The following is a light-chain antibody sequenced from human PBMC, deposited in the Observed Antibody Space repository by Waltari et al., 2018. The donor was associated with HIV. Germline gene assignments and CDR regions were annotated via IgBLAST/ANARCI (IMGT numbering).Light chain of an antibody. CDR1: TPNIGSNY. CDR3: AAWDNSLGAWL. CDR2: KND. J-gene: IGLJ3*02. Sequence: QSVLTQPPSASGTPGQTVTISCSGSTPNIGSNYVYWFQQFPGTAPRLLIYKNDQRPSGVPDRFSGSKSGTSASLAISWLRSEDEADYYCAAWDNSLGAWLFGGGAKLTV. V-gene: IGLV1-47*01.